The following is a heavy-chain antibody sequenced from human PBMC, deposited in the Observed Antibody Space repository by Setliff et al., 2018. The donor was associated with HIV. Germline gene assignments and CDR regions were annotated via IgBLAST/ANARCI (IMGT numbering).Heavy chain of an antibody. D-gene: IGHD4-17*01. J-gene: IGHJ3*01. CDR2: IYFTGSS. CDR1: SDSIRFYY. V-gene: IGHV4-59*01. Sequence: SETLSLTCTVSSDSIRFYYWTWIRQPPGKGLEWIGSIYFTGSSDNNPSLKSRVTLSVDTSKHQFSLKLSSVTAADTAVYYCARVQMAYAAFDVWGQGTMVTVSS. CDR3: ARVQMAYAAFDV.